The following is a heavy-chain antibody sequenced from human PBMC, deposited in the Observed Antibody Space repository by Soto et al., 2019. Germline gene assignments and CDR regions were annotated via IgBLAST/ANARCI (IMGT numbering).Heavy chain of an antibody. Sequence: ASVKVSCKASGYTFTGYYMHWVRQAPGQGLEWMGWINPNSGGTNYAQKFQGWVTMTRDTSISTAYMELSRLRSDDTAFYYCARERTKRAYDSSGYCYPEYFQHWGQGTLVTVSS. D-gene: IGHD3-22*01. J-gene: IGHJ1*01. V-gene: IGHV1-2*04. CDR2: INPNSGGT. CDR1: GYTFTGYY. CDR3: ARERTKRAYDSSGYCYPEYFQH.